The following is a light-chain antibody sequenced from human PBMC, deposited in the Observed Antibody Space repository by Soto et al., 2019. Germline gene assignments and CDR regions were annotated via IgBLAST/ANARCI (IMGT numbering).Light chain of an antibody. V-gene: IGKV1-27*01. CDR1: QGISNF. Sequence: DIQMTQSPSSLSASVGDRVTITCRASQGISNFLAWYQHKPGKVPKLLIYAASTLQSGVPSRFSGSGSGTDFTLTISSLQPEDVATYYCQKYNSAPSLNFGGGTKVEIK. CDR3: QKYNSAPSLN. CDR2: AAS. J-gene: IGKJ4*01.